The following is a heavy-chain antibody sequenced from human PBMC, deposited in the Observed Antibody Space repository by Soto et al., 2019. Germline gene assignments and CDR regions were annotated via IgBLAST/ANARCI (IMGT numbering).Heavy chain of an antibody. CDR3: AKARGYYGSGSYLSLPENDAFDI. CDR2: ISGSGGST. V-gene: IGHV3-23*01. D-gene: IGHD3-10*01. Sequence: GGSLRLSCAASGFTFSSYAMSWVRQAPGKGLEWVSAISGSGGSTYYADSVKGRFTISRDNSKNTLYLQMNSLRAEDTAVYYCAKARGYYGSGSYLSLPENDAFDIWGQGTMVTVSS. J-gene: IGHJ3*02. CDR1: GFTFSSYA.